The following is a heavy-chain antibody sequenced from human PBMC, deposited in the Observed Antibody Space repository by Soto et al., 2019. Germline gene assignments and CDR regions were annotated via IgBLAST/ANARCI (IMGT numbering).Heavy chain of an antibody. D-gene: IGHD3-10*01. CDR1: GGSFSGYY. CDR3: ATDGSGSYYNQDGPPHYYYGMDV. CDR2: INHSGST. J-gene: IGHJ6*02. V-gene: IGHV4-34*01. Sequence: SETLSLTCAVYGGSFSGYYWSWIRQPPGKGLEWIGEINHSGSTNYNPSLKSRVTISVDTSKNQFSLKLSSVTAADTAMYYCATDGSGSYYNQDGPPHYYYGMDVWGQGTTVTVSS.